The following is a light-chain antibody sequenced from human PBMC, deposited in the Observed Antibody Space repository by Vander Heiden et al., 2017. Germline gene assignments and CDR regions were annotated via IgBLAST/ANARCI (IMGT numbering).Light chain of an antibody. CDR1: QSVSSN. Sequence: EIVMTQSPATLSVSPGERATLSCRASQSVSSNLAWYQQKPGQAPRLLIYDASTRATGIPARFSGSGSGTEFTLTISSLQSEDFAVYYCQQDNNCPYTFGQGTKLEIK. CDR2: DAS. V-gene: IGKV3-15*01. J-gene: IGKJ2*01. CDR3: QQDNNCPYT.